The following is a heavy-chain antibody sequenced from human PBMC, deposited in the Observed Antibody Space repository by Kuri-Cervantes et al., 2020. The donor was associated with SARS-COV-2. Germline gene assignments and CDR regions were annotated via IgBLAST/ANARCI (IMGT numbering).Heavy chain of an antibody. CDR1: GYSFTSYW. CDR3: AMLWFGELPPGY. J-gene: IGHJ4*02. V-gene: IGHV1-3*01. D-gene: IGHD3-10*01. CDR2: INAGNGNT. Sequence: ASVKVSCKGSGYSFTSYWIGWVRQMPGKGLEWMGWINAGNGNTKYSQKFQGRVTITRDTSASTAYMELSSLRSEDTAVYYCAMLWFGELPPGYWGQGTLVTVSS.